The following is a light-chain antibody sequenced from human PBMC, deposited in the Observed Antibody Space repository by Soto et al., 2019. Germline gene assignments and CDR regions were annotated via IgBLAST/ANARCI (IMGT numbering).Light chain of an antibody. CDR1: QSISSW. J-gene: IGKJ2*01. CDR2: KAS. CDR3: QQYNDSFPYT. V-gene: IGKV1-5*03. Sequence: DIQMTQSPSTLSASVGDRVTITCRASQSISSWLAWYQQKPGTAPKLLIYKASTLESGVPSRFSGIRSGTEFTLSVSSLQPDDFATYYCQQYNDSFPYTFGQGPSWRSN.